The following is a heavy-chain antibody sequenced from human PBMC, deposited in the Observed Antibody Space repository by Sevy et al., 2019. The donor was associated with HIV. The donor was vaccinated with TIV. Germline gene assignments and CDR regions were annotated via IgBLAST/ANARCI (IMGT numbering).Heavy chain of an antibody. CDR3: AHSNLAALATFDY. CDR2: IYWDDDK. D-gene: IGHD6-13*01. Sequence: SGPTLVNPTQTLTLTCTFSGFSLSTNGVGVGWIRQPPGKALEWLAVIYWDDDKRYSPSLKSRLSITKDTSNNQVVLTMTHMDPVDTATYYCAHSNLAALATFDYWGQGTLVTVSS. J-gene: IGHJ4*02. V-gene: IGHV2-5*02. CDR1: GFSLSTNGVG.